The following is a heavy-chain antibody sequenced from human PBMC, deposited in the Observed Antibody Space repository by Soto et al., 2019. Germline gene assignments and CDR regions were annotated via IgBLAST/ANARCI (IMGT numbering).Heavy chain of an antibody. CDR3: ARGRFGELLSYYYYYGMDV. V-gene: IGHV1-69*06. CDR2: IIPIFGTA. J-gene: IGHJ6*02. Sequence: SVKVSCKASGGTFSSYAISWVRRAPGQGLEWMGGIIPIFGTANYAQKFQGRVTITADKSTSTAYMELSSLRSEDTAVYYCARGRFGELLSYYYYYGMDVWGQGTTVTVSS. D-gene: IGHD3-10*01. CDR1: GGTFSSYA.